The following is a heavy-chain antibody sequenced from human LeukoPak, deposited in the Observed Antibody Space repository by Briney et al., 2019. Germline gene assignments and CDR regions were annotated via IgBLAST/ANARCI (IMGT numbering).Heavy chain of an antibody. Sequence: AGRSLRLSCAASGFTFSNYGMHWVRQAPGKGLEWVAVISYDGSNKYYADSVKGRFTISRDISNNTLYLHMNSLRADDTAVYYCARDINLVKVVLDAFDLWGQGTMVIVSS. J-gene: IGHJ3*01. CDR1: GFTFSNYG. CDR2: ISYDGSNK. CDR3: ARDINLVKVVLDAFDL. V-gene: IGHV3-30*03. D-gene: IGHD2/OR15-2a*01.